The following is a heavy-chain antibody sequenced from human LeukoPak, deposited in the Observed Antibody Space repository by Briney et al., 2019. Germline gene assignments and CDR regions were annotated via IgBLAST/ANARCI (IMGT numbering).Heavy chain of an antibody. J-gene: IGHJ1*01. V-gene: IGHV4-61*01. Sequence: PSETLSLTCTVSGGSISSSSYYWSWIRQPPGKGLEWIGYIYYSGSTNYNPSLKSRVTISVDTSKNQFSLKLSSVTAADTAVYYCAGSGGSYSEYFQHWGQGTLVTVSS. D-gene: IGHD1-26*01. CDR2: IYYSGST. CDR3: AGSGGSYSEYFQH. CDR1: GGSISSSSYY.